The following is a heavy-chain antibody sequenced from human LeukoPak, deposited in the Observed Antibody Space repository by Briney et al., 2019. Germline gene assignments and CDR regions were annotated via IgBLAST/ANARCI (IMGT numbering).Heavy chain of an antibody. J-gene: IGHJ5*02. V-gene: IGHV4-39*01. CDR3: ARRAIPAAGSFDP. Sequence: SETLSLMCSVSGGSINSADYYWNWIRQPPGKGLEWIGRISYTGSTYYNPSLRSRVTISVDTSKNQFSLELRSLTAADTAVYYCARRAIPAAGSFDPWGQGTLVTVSS. CDR2: ISYTGST. D-gene: IGHD6-13*01. CDR1: GGSINSADYY.